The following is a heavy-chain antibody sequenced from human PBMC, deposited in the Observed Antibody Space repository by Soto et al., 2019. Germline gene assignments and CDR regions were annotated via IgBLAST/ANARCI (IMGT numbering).Heavy chain of an antibody. CDR1: GSTFSSYA. J-gene: IGHJ3*02. D-gene: IGHD1-7*01. Sequence: GGSLRLSCAASGSTFSSYAMNWVRQAPGKGLEWVSAISGSGGSTYYADSVKGRFTISGDSSKNTLYLQMNSLRAEDTAVYYCAKGNSWSPALVLDIWGQGTMVTVSS. CDR3: AKGNSWSPALVLDI. CDR2: ISGSGGST. V-gene: IGHV3-23*01.